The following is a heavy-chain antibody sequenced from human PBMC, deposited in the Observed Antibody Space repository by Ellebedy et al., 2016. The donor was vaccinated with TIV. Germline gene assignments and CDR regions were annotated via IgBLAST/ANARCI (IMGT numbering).Heavy chain of an antibody. CDR3: ARAGGGFLEWLSQDYFDY. Sequence: GESLKISCAASGFSLNVNYMSWVRQAPGKGLEWVSYISSSSSAIYYADFVKGRFPISRDNAKNSLYLQMNSLRAEDTAVYNCARAGGGFLEWLSQDYFDYWGQGTLVTVSS. CDR2: ISSSSSAI. D-gene: IGHD3-3*01. J-gene: IGHJ4*02. V-gene: IGHV3-11*04. CDR1: GFSLNVNY.